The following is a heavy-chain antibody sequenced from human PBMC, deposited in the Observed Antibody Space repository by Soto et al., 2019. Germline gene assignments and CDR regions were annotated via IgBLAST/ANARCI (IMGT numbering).Heavy chain of an antibody. CDR1: GFTFSNYA. CDR2: LSAYGGST. D-gene: IGHD1-26*01. Sequence: EVHLLESGGGLVQPGGSLRLSCAASGFTFSNYAMNWVRQAPGKGLEWVSTLSAYGGSTWYADYVKGRFTISRDNSKNTVYLQMNSLRVEDTGKYYCAKDTEGVGATGAMDFWGQGTLVTVSS. CDR3: AKDTEGVGATGAMDF. V-gene: IGHV3-23*01. J-gene: IGHJ4*02.